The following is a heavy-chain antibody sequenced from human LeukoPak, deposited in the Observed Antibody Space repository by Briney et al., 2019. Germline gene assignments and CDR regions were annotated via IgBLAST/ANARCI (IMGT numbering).Heavy chain of an antibody. CDR2: ISWNSGSI. D-gene: IGHD6-19*01. CDR3: AKDRSGGVAGTLFDY. J-gene: IGHJ4*02. Sequence: GGSLRLSCAASGFTFDDYAMHWVRQAPGKGLEWVSGISWNSGSIGYADSVKGRFTISRDNAKNSLYLQMNSLRAEDTALYYCAKDRSGGVAGTLFDYWGQGTLVTVSS. V-gene: IGHV3-9*01. CDR1: GFTFDDYA.